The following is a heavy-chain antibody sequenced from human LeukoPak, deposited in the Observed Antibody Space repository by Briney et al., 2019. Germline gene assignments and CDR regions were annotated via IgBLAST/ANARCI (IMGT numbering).Heavy chain of an antibody. Sequence: PGGSLRLSCAASGFTFSSYAMSWVRQAPGKGLEWVSAISGSGGSTYYADSVKGRFTISRDNSKNTLYLQMNSLRAEDTAVYYCAKVPRGYSGYDQGDYFDYWGQGTLVTVSS. CDR3: AKVPRGYSGYDQGDYFDY. CDR2: ISGSGGST. CDR1: GFTFSSYA. J-gene: IGHJ4*02. D-gene: IGHD5-12*01. V-gene: IGHV3-23*01.